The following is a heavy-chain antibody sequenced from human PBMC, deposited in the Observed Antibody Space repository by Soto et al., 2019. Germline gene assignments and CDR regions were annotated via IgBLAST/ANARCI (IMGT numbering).Heavy chain of an antibody. V-gene: IGHV4-59*11. CDR3: ARDKITGLFDY. D-gene: IGHD2-8*02. Sequence: SETLSLTCTVSGGSISSHYWSWIRQPPGKGLEWIGYMYYSGSTNYNPSLKSRVTISVDKSKNQLSLKLSSVTAADTAVYYCARDKITGLFDYWGQGTLVTVSS. CDR1: GGSISSHY. J-gene: IGHJ4*02. CDR2: MYYSGST.